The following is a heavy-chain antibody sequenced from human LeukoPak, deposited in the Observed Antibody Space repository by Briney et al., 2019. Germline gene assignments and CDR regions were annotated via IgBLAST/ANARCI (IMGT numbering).Heavy chain of an antibody. CDR1: GYTFTNYG. D-gene: IGHD1-26*01. CDR3: ARDHSGSQHWFDP. V-gene: IGHV1-18*04. J-gene: IGHJ5*02. CDR2: ISANNGET. Sequence: ASVKVYCKASGYTFTNYGISWVRQAPGQGLEWMAWISANNGETRYAQNLQGRVTMTTDTSTSTAYMELRSLRSDDTAVYYCARDHSGSQHWFDPWGQGTLVTVSS.